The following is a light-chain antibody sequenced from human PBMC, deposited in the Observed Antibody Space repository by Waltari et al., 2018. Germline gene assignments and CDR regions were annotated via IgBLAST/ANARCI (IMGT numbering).Light chain of an antibody. V-gene: IGKV3-15*01. CDR1: QSIDNN. J-gene: IGKJ4*01. Sequence: EIVMTQSPVTLSVSPGDGATISCRASQSIDNNLAWYKHRPGQAPRLLMYGVSTRVSGVPGRFTGRGSGTEFTLTIISLQPEDFAVYYCQQYKSWPPLTFGGGTKVEI. CDR3: QQYKSWPPLT. CDR2: GVS.